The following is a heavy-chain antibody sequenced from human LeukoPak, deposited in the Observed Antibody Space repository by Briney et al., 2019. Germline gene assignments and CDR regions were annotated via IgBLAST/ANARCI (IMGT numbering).Heavy chain of an antibody. D-gene: IGHD5-12*01. J-gene: IGHJ4*02. Sequence: ASETLSLTCAVYGGSFSGYYWSWIRQPPGKGLEWIGEINHSGSTNYNPSLKSRLTISVDTSKNQFSLTVSSVTAADTAVYYCARLTWITDYWGQGTLVTVSS. V-gene: IGHV4-34*01. CDR2: INHSGST. CDR1: GGSFSGYY. CDR3: ARLTWITDY.